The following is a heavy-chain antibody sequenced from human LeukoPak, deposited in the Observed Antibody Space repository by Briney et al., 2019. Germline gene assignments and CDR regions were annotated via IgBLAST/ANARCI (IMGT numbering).Heavy chain of an antibody. CDR3: ARSSETGTFDY. Sequence: GASVKVSCKDSGYTFTGYYIQEVRQAPGQGVEGVGWINPNRGGTSYAQNFQGWVTATKDTSSGTPNMDLSTLRSDDTAAKYCARSSETGTFDYWGQGTLVTVSS. D-gene: IGHD7-27*01. J-gene: IGHJ4*02. V-gene: IGHV1-2*04. CDR1: GYTFTGYY. CDR2: INPNRGGT.